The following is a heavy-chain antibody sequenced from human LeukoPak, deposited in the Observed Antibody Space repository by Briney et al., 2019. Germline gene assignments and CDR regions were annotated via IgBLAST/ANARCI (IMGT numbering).Heavy chain of an antibody. CDR3: ARDRGYYYGSGNDY. CDR1: GFTFSSYS. J-gene: IGHJ4*02. V-gene: IGHV3-21*01. Sequence: GGSLRLSCAASGFTFSSYSMNWVRQAPGKGLEWVSSISSRSSYIYYADSVKGRFTISRDNAKNSLYLQMNSLRAEDTAVYYCARDRGYYYGSGNDYWGQGTLVTVSS. CDR2: ISSRSSYI. D-gene: IGHD3-10*01.